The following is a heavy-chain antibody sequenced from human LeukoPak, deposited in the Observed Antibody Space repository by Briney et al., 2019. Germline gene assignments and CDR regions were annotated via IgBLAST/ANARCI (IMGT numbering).Heavy chain of an antibody. D-gene: IGHD3-10*01. CDR1: GYTFTSYG. CDR3: AREVGGAGSYFFPYYAMDV. Sequence: ASVKVSCKASGYTFTSYGISWVRQAPGQGLEWMGWISAYNGNTNYAQKLQGRVTMTTDTPTSTAYMELRSLRSDDTAVYYCAREVGGAGSYFFPYYAMDVWGQGTTVTVSS. CDR2: ISAYNGNT. J-gene: IGHJ6*02. V-gene: IGHV1-18*01.